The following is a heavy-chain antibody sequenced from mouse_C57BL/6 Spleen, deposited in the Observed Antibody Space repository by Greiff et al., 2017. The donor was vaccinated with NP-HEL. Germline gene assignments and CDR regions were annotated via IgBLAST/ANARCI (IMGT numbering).Heavy chain of an antibody. Sequence: QVQLQQPGAELVMPGASVKLSCKASGYTFTSYWMHWVKQRPGQGLEWIGEIDPSDSYTNYNQKFKGKSTLTVDKSSSTAYMQLSSLTSEDSAVYYCARWGTPSYYAMDYWGQGTSVTVSS. CDR1: GYTFTSYW. CDR2: IDPSDSYT. D-gene: IGHD2-14*01. CDR3: ARWGTPSYYAMDY. J-gene: IGHJ4*01. V-gene: IGHV1-69*01.